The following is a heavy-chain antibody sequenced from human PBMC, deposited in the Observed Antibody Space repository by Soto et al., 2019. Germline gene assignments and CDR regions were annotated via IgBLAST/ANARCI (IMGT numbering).Heavy chain of an antibody. J-gene: IGHJ4*02. CDR2: IYYSGST. D-gene: IGHD3-10*01. V-gene: IGHV4-61*01. Sequence: QVQLQESGPGLVKPSETLSLTCTVSGGSVSSGSYYWSWIRQPPGKGLEWIGYIYYSGSTNYNPSLHSRVTISVDTSTNQFSLKLSSVTAADTAVHYCASGDTTMVRGPLDYWGQGTLVTVSS. CDR1: GGSVSSGSYY. CDR3: ASGDTTMVRGPLDY.